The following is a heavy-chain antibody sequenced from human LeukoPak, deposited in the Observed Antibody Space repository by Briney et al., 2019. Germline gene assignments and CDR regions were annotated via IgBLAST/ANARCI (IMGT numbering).Heavy chain of an antibody. CDR2: MSSDGNAM. J-gene: IGHJ4*02. V-gene: IGHV3-30-3*01. Sequence: PGRSLRLSCAASGFTFTAYLIHWVRQAPGKGLEGGAVMSSDGNAMFYADSVKGRFTISRDNSKNTLYLQMSSLRAEDTAVYYCVRESEYYFDHSASFDYWGQGTLVTVSS. CDR3: VRESEYYFDHSASFDY. D-gene: IGHD3-22*01. CDR1: GFTFTAYL.